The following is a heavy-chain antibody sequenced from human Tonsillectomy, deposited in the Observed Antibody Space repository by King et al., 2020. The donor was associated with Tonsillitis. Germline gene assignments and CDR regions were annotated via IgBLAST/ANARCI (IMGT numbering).Heavy chain of an antibody. J-gene: IGHJ5*02. V-gene: IGHV4-61*02. CDR3: TGGTRRFDDSNGFDP. CDR1: GDSIRSDTYY. Sequence: VQLQESGPGLVKPSQTLSLTCSVSGDSIRSDTYYWSWIRQPAGKGLEWIGRITSSGSTNYNPSLKSRVFISVDTSKNQFFLKVNSVTAADTAVYYCTGGTRRFDDSNGFDPWGRGTLVTVSS. D-gene: IGHD4-11*01. CDR2: ITSSGST.